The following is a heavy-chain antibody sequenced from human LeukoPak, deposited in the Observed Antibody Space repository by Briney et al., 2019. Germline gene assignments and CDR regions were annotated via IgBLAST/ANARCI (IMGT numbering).Heavy chain of an antibody. D-gene: IGHD5-18*01. V-gene: IGHV4-39*01. Sequence: PSETLSLTCNVSGGSINSNNHYWGWIRQPPGKGLEWLGSINYSGTIFYSPSLNSRVTISVDTSGNQFSLKLTSATAADTAVYYCARHPGYSSGWWCFDFWGQGTLVTVSS. J-gene: IGHJ4*02. CDR1: GGSINSNNHY. CDR2: INYSGTI. CDR3: ARHPGYSSGWWCFDF.